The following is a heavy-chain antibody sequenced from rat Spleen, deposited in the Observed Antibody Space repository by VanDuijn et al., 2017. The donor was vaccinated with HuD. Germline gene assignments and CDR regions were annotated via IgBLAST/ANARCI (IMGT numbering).Heavy chain of an antibody. CDR1: GFTFSHYY. J-gene: IGHJ1*01. V-gene: IGHV5-25*01. CDR3: VRHGETYYSPDYFDF. D-gene: IGHD1-1*01. CDR2: ISTSGVNT. Sequence: EVQVVESGGGLAQPGRSMKLSCAASGFTFSHYYMAWVRQAPTKGLAWVAYISTSGVNTYYRDSVKGRFTIPIDNAKNTLNLQMDSLRSEDTATYYCVRHGETYYSPDYFDFWGPGTMVTVSS.